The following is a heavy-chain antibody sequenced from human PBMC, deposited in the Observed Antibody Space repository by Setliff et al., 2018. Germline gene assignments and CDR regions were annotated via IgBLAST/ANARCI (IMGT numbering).Heavy chain of an antibody. CDR2: VYTSWST. CDR1: GGSVGSDYNY. Sequence: SETLSLTCTVSGGSVGSDYNYWSWIRQPAGKGLEWIGQVYTSWSTNYNPSLKSRVTISLDASKNQFSLELTSVTAADTAVYYCAREAEGMVDYWGQGTLVTVSS. CDR3: AREAEGMVDY. J-gene: IGHJ4*02. V-gene: IGHV4-61*09. D-gene: IGHD3-10*01.